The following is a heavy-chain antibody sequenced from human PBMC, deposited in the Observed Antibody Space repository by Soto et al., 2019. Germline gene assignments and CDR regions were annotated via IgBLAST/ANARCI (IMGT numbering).Heavy chain of an antibody. Sequence: QLQLVQSGAEVQKPGSSVIVSCKTSGGSFSSHAFSWIRQAPGQPFEWMGGIIPMFGSPNYAQEFQGRVTLTADSSTSTAYMELTSRRSDDTAVNYSASPHNCYDGTANDYWCQGTLITVSS. V-gene: IGHV1-69*06. CDR3: ASPHNCYDGTANDY. J-gene: IGHJ4*02. CDR1: GGSFSSHA. CDR2: IIPMFGSP. D-gene: IGHD5-12*01.